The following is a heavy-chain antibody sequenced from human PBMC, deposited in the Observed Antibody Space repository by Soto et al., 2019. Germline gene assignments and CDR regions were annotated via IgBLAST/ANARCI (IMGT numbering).Heavy chain of an antibody. CDR3: ARGGRYDYIWGSYRYKAFDY. J-gene: IGHJ4*02. D-gene: IGHD3-16*02. Sequence: GGSLRLSCAASGFTFSSYSMNWVRQAPGKGLEWVSSISSSSSYIYYADSVKGRFTISRDNAKNSLYLQMNSLRAEDTAVYYCARGGRYDYIWGSYRYKAFDYWGQGTLVTVSS. CDR2: ISSSSSYI. V-gene: IGHV3-21*01. CDR1: GFTFSSYS.